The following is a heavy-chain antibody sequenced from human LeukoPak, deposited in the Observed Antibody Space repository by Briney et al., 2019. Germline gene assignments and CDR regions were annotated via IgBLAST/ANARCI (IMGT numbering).Heavy chain of an antibody. CDR1: GGSFSGYY. Sequence: PSETLSLTCAVYGGSFSGYYWSWIRQPPGKGLEWIREINHSGSTNYNPSLKSRVTISVDTSKSQFSLKLSSVTAADTAVYYCARGPRAYYGSGKDSLEFDYWGQGTLVTVSS. J-gene: IGHJ4*02. CDR3: ARGPRAYYGSGKDSLEFDY. CDR2: INHSGST. V-gene: IGHV4-34*01. D-gene: IGHD3-10*01.